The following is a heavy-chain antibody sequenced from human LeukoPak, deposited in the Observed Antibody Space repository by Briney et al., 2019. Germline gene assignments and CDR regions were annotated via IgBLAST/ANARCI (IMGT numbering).Heavy chain of an antibody. CDR1: GFTFSDFD. V-gene: IGHV3-23*01. D-gene: IGHD3-10*01. CDR3: AKSRGSGSNMARGVNFDY. J-gene: IGHJ4*02. Sequence: PGGSLRLSCAASGFTFSDFDMSWVRQAPGKGLEWVSTISDGGSITYYADSVKGRFTISRDNSKNTLFLQMNSLRVEDTALYYCAKSRGSGSNMARGVNFDYWGQGTLVTVSS. CDR2: ISDGGSIT.